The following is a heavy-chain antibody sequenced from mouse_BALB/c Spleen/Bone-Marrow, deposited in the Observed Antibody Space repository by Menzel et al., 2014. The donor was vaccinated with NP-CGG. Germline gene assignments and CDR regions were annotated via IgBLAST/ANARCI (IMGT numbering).Heavy chain of an antibody. J-gene: IGHJ4*01. CDR2: INPYSDGT. CDR1: GYTFXGYV. Sequence: VHVKQSGPELVKPGASVKMSCKASGYTFXGYVMHWVKQKPGQGLEWIGYINPYSDGTKYNEKFKGKATLTSGKSSSTAYMELSSLTSEDSAVYYCAREGGLRRGDYYVMDYWGQGTSVTVSS. D-gene: IGHD2-4*01. V-gene: IGHV1-14*01. CDR3: AREGGLRRGDYYVMDY.